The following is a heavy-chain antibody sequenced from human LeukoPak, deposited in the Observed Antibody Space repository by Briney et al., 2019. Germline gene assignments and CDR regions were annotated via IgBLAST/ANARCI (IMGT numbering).Heavy chain of an antibody. D-gene: IGHD3-22*01. CDR1: GFTFSSYA. J-gene: IGHJ4*02. CDR3: AKDTTMIVVVIDY. CDR2: ISGSGGST. Sequence: SGGSLRLSCAASGFTFSSYALSWVRQAPGKGLEWVSAISGSGGSTYYADSVKGRFTISRDNSKNTLYLQMNSLRAEDTAVYYCAKDTTMIVVVIDYWGQGTLVTVSS. V-gene: IGHV3-23*01.